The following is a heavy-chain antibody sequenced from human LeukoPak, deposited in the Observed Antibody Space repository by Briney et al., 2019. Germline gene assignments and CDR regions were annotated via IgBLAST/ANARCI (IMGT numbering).Heavy chain of an antibody. CDR3: ARGEREILWFRELEYYYYYMDV. Sequence: GGSLRFSCAASGFTVSSNYMSWVRQAPGKGLEWVSVIYSGGSTYYADSVKGRFTISRDNSKNTLYLQMNSLRAEDTAVYYCARGEREILWFRELEYYYYYMDVWGKGTTVTVSS. D-gene: IGHD3-10*01. CDR2: IYSGGST. V-gene: IGHV3-53*01. J-gene: IGHJ6*03. CDR1: GFTVSSNY.